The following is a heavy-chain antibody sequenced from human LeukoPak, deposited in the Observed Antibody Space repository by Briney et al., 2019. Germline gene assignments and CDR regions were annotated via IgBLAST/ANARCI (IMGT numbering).Heavy chain of an antibody. V-gene: IGHV4-39*01. Sequence: KPSETLSLTCTVSGGSISSSSYYWGWIRQPPGKGLEWIGSIYYSGSTYYNPSLKSRVAISVDTSKSQFSLKLSSVTAADTAVYYCARSERGYDSSGYYPPHFDYWGQGTLVTVSS. D-gene: IGHD3-22*01. CDR1: GGSISSSSYY. CDR2: IYYSGST. J-gene: IGHJ4*02. CDR3: ARSERGYDSSGYYPPHFDY.